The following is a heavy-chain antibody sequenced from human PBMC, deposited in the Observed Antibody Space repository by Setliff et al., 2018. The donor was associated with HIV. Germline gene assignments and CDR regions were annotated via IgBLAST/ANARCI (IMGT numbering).Heavy chain of an antibody. Sequence: PSETLSLTCSVSGVSISGTIGTSYYWDWLRQPPGKGLEWIGNIHYSRGTYYNASLKSRVTISLDTSKNHFSLKLTSVAAADTAVYYCARRYHDSSGFYNSWGQGVPVTVSS. CDR2: IHYSRGT. CDR1: GVSISGTIGTSYY. CDR3: ARRYHDSSGFYNS. J-gene: IGHJ4*02. D-gene: IGHD3-22*01. V-gene: IGHV4-39*02.